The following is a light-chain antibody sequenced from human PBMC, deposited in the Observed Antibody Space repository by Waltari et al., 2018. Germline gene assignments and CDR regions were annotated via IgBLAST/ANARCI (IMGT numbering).Light chain of an antibody. CDR3: CSYGGSYSFVV. V-gene: IGLV2-11*01. J-gene: IGLJ2*01. Sequence: QSALTQPRSVSGSPGQSVTISCPGTSRDVGGYNYVSGYQQHPGKAPQLIIYDVTKRPSGVPDRFSGSKSGNTASLTISGLQAEDEADYYCCSYGGSYSFVVFGGGTKLTVL. CDR1: SRDVGGYNY. CDR2: DVT.